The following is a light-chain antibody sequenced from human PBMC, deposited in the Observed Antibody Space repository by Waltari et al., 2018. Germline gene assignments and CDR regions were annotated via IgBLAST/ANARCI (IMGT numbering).Light chain of an antibody. CDR3: QQYYSSPAT. V-gene: IGKV1-16*01. Sequence: DIQMTQSPSSLSASVGDRVTNTCQASQDISNYLAWYQQKPGKAPKVLIYAASTLQSGVPSRFSGSGSGTDFTLTISCLQSEDFAIYYCQQYYSSPATFGQGTKVEIK. J-gene: IGKJ1*01. CDR2: AAS. CDR1: QDISNY.